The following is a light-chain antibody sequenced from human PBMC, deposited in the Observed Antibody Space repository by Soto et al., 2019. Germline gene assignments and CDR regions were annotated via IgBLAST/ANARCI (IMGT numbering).Light chain of an antibody. V-gene: IGKV2-28*01. CDR2: LGS. CDR1: QSLLHSNGYNY. J-gene: IGKJ4*01. CDR3: QQLKSYPLS. Sequence: DIVMTQSPLSLPVTPGEPASISCRSSQSLLHSNGYNYFDWYLQKPGQSPQLLIYLGSNRASGVPDRFSGSGSGTEFTLTLSNLRPEDVATYYCQQLKSYPLSFGGGTKVEI.